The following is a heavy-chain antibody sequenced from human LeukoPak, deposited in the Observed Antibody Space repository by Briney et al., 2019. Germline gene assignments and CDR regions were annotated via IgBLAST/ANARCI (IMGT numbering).Heavy chain of an antibody. CDR2: INHSGST. J-gene: IGHJ4*02. Sequence: PSETLSLTCAVYGGSFSGYYWSWIRQPPGKGLEWIGEINHSGSTNYNPSLKSRVTISVDTSKNQFSLKLSSVTAADTAVYYCARSDEALFDYWGQGTLVTVSS. CDR3: ARSDEALFDY. CDR1: GGSFSGYY. V-gene: IGHV4-34*01.